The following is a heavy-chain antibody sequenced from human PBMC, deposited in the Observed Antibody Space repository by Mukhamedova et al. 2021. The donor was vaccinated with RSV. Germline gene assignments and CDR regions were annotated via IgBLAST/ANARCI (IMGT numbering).Heavy chain of an antibody. Sequence: VRQMPGKGLEWMGIIYPGDSDTRYSLSFQGQVTISADKSISTAYLQWSSLKASDTAMYYCARQVGRFRPLQFFRADYWGQGTLVTV. J-gene: IGHJ4*02. CDR2: IYPGDSDT. D-gene: IGHD5-24*01. V-gene: IGHV5-51*01. CDR3: ARQVGRFRPLQFFRADY.